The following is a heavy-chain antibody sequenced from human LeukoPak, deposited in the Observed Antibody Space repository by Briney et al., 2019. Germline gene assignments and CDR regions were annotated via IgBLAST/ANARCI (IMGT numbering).Heavy chain of an antibody. CDR1: GFIFSSYA. J-gene: IGHJ4*02. Sequence: SGGSLRLSCAGSGFIFSSYAMSWVRQAPGKGLEWVSAISGSGGATDYAVSVKGRLTISRDNSKNTLYLQMNNLRADDTAVYYCANHYSGAGSYYKPVFAYWGQGVLVTVFS. V-gene: IGHV3-23*01. CDR3: ANHYSGAGSYYKPVFAY. CDR2: ISGSGGAT. D-gene: IGHD3-10*01.